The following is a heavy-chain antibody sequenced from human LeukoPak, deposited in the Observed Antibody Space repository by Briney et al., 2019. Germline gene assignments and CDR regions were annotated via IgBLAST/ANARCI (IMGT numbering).Heavy chain of an antibody. CDR2: IYYSGST. CDR1: GGSISSSSYY. CDR3: ARVDIVATTHFDY. Sequence: SETLSLTCTVSGGSISSSSYYWGWIRQPPGKGLEWIGSIYYSGSTYYNPSLKSRVTISVDTSKNQFSLKLSSVTAADTAVYYRARVDIVATTHFDYWGQGTLVTVSS. J-gene: IGHJ4*02. D-gene: IGHD5-12*01. V-gene: IGHV4-39*01.